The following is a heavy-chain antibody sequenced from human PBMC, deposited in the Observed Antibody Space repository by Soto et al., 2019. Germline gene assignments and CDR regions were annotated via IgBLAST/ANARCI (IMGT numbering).Heavy chain of an antibody. J-gene: IGHJ4*02. D-gene: IGHD3-22*01. Sequence: SETLSLTCAVYGGSFSGYYWSWIRQPPGKGLEWIGYIYHGGATTYNASLTRRVTISVDTSKNQFFLKVNSVTAADTAVYFCARNSSGRHDYWGQGTPVTVSS. CDR2: IYHGGAT. V-gene: IGHV4-59*01. CDR1: GGSFSGYY. CDR3: ARNSSGRHDY.